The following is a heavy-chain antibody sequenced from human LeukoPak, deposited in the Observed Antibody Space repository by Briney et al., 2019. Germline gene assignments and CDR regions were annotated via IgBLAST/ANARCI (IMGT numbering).Heavy chain of an antibody. D-gene: IGHD6-6*01. CDR2: ISGSDGTT. Sequence: GGSLRLSCAASGFTFSSYAMSWVRQAPGKGLEWVSSISGSDGTTYYADSVKGRFTISRDNAKNSLYLQMNSLRAEDTAVCYCARGGFLASSSSGDWGQGTLVTVSS. J-gene: IGHJ4*02. CDR1: GFTFSSYA. CDR3: ARGGFLASSSSGD. V-gene: IGHV3-23*01.